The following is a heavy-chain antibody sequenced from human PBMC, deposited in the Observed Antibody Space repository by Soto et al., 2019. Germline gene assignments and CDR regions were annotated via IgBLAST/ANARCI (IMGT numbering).Heavy chain of an antibody. Sequence: QVQLVESGGGVFQPGGSLRLSCAASGFTFSRYGMHWVRQAPGKGLEWVAVMSYDGNNKYYADSVKGRFTVSRDNSRNTQYLQMNSLKVEDTAVYFCAKGFLSGGYCANGVCYHFDYWGQGTPVTVSS. CDR2: MSYDGNNK. D-gene: IGHD2-8*01. CDR1: GFTFSRYG. CDR3: AKGFLSGGYCANGVCYHFDY. J-gene: IGHJ4*02. V-gene: IGHV3-30*18.